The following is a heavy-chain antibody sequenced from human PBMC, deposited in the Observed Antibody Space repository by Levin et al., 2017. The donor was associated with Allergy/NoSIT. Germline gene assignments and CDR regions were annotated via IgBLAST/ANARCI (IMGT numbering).Heavy chain of an antibody. Sequence: GGSLRLSCVASGFVFSDYAMHWVRQTPAKGLEWVAFISHDGSITDYVDSVKGRFTISRDTSTRTLYLQMNTLRTDDTGVYFCAKERHNSGSTDAYDIWGQGTKATVSS. CDR2: ISHDGSIT. J-gene: IGHJ3*02. D-gene: IGHD3-10*01. CDR3: AKERHNSGSTDAYDI. CDR1: GFVFSDYA. V-gene: IGHV3-30*18.